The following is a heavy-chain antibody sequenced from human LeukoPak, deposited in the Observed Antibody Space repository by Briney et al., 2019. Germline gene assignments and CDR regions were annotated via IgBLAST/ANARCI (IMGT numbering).Heavy chain of an antibody. CDR1: GGSISSYY. D-gene: IGHD2-2*02. J-gene: IGHJ6*02. V-gene: IGHV4-59*12. CDR3: ARVGTYCSSTSCYSYYYYGMDV. Sequence: SETLSPTCTVSGGSISSYYWSWIRQPPGKGLEWIGYIYYSGSTNYNPSLKSRVTISVDTSKNQFSLKLSSVTAADTAVYYCARVGTYCSSTSCYSYYYYGMDVWGQGTTVTVSS. CDR2: IYYSGST.